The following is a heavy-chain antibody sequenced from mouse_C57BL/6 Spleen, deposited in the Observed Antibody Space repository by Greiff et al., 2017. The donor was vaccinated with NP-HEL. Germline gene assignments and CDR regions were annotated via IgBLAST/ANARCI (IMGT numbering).Heavy chain of an antibody. CDR1: GYAFSSSW. J-gene: IGHJ2*01. D-gene: IGHD1-1*01. Sequence: QVQLQQSGPELVKPGASVKISCKASGYAFSSSWMNWVKQRPGKGLEWIGRIYPGDGDTNYNGKFKGKATLTADKSSSTAYMQLSSLTSEDSAVYFCAKEVRVVATGFDYWGQGTTLTVSS. CDR2: IYPGDGDT. CDR3: AKEVRVVATGFDY. V-gene: IGHV1-82*01.